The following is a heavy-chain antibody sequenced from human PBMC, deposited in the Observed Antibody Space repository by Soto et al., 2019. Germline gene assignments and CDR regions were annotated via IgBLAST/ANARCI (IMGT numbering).Heavy chain of an antibody. CDR3: ARALISVDIDAFDI. D-gene: IGHD5-12*01. J-gene: IGHJ3*02. CDR2: IYPGDSDT. Sequence: PGESLKISCKGSGYSFTSYWIGWVRQMPVKCLEWMGIIYPGDSDTRYSPSFQGQVTISADKSISTAYLQWSSLKASDTAMYYCARALISVDIDAFDIWGQGTMVTVSS. V-gene: IGHV5-51*01. CDR1: GYSFTSYW.